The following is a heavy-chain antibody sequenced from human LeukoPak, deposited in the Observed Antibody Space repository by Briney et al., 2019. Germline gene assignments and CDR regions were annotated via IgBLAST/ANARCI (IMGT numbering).Heavy chain of an antibody. CDR3: ARHDLTGGNSTWFDP. J-gene: IGHJ5*02. CDR1: GGSISSSSYY. Sequence: SETLSLTCTVSGGSISSSSYYWGWIRQPPGKGLEWIGSIYYSGSTYYNPSLKSRVTISVDTSKNQFSLKLSSVTAADTAVYYCARHDLTGGNSTWFDPGGQGTLVPVPS. CDR2: IYYSGST. V-gene: IGHV4-39*01. D-gene: IGHD4-23*01.